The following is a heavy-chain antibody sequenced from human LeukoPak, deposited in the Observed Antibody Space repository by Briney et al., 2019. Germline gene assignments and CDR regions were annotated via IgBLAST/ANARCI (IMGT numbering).Heavy chain of an antibody. V-gene: IGHV3-23*01. J-gene: IGHJ4*02. CDR3: AKADGYYDSSGYSPTARYYFDY. Sequence: GGSLRLSCAASGFTFSSYGMSWVRQAPGKGLEWVSAISGGGGSTYYADSVKGRFTISRDNSKNTLYLQMNSLRAEDTAVYYCAKADGYYDSSGYSPTARYYFDYWGQGTLVTVSS. CDR2: ISGGGGST. D-gene: IGHD3-22*01. CDR1: GFTFSSYG.